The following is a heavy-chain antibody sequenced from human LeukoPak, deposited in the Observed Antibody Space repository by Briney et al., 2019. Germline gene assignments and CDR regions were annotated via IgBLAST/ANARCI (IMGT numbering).Heavy chain of an antibody. V-gene: IGHV3-30*18. J-gene: IGHJ4*02. Sequence: PGGSLRLSCAASGFTFSSYGMHWVRQAPGKGLEWVAVISYDGSNKYYADSVKGRFTISRDNSKYTLYLQMNSLRAEDTAVYYCAKQGAYRGYHYYFDYWGQGTLVTVSS. CDR3: AKQGAYRGYHYYFDY. D-gene: IGHD5-18*01. CDR2: ISYDGSNK. CDR1: GFTFSSYG.